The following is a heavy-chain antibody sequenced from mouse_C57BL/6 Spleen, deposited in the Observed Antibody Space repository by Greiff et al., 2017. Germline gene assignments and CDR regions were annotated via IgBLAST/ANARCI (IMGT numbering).Heavy chain of an antibody. CDR2: IYPGSGST. Sequence: VQLQQPGAELVKPGASVKMSCKASGYTFTSYWITWVKPRPGHGLEWIGDIYPGSGSTNYNEKFKSKATLTVDTSSSTAYMQLSSLTSEDSAVYYCARRGYGSSYGKGAMDYWGQGTSVTVSS. D-gene: IGHD1-1*01. CDR3: ARRGYGSSYGKGAMDY. CDR1: GYTFTSYW. J-gene: IGHJ4*01. V-gene: IGHV1-55*01.